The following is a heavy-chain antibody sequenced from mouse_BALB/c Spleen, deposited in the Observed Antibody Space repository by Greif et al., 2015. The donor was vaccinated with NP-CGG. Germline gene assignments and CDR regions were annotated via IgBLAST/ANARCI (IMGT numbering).Heavy chain of an antibody. J-gene: IGHJ2*01. CDR1: DFNIKDTY. V-gene: IGHV14-3*02. CDR2: IDPANGNT. Sequence: EVNLVESGAELVKPGASVKLSCTASDFNIKDTYMHWVKQRPEQGLEWIGRIDPANGNTKYDPKFQGKATITADTSSNTAYLQLSSLTSEDTAVYYCARKLGRGLYFDYWGQGTTLTVSS. D-gene: IGHD4-1*01. CDR3: ARKLGRGLYFDY.